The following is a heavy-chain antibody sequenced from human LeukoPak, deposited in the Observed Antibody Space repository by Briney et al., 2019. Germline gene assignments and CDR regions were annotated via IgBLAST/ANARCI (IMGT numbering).Heavy chain of an antibody. CDR2: IIPIFGTA. CDR3: ARDGRYSYGYEDY. J-gene: IGHJ4*02. CDR1: GGTFSSYA. Sequence: SVKVSCKASGGTFSSYAISWVRQAPGQGLEWMGGIIPIFGTANYAQKFQGRVTITADESTSTAYMELSSLRSGDTAVYYCARDGRYSYGYEDYWGQGTLVTVSS. D-gene: IGHD5-18*01. V-gene: IGHV1-69*13.